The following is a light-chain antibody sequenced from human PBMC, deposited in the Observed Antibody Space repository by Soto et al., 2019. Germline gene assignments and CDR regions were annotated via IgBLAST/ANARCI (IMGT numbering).Light chain of an antibody. Sequence: EVVMTQSPATLSVSPGERVTLSCTASQSVSGNLAWYQQKPGQAPRLLIHGASTRATDIPARFSGSGSGTEFSLTITSLPFEDFALSYCQQYHNWPPGLPVGGGTKADIK. CDR3: QQYHNWPPGLP. J-gene: IGKJ4*01. CDR2: GAS. CDR1: QSVSGN. V-gene: IGKV3-15*01.